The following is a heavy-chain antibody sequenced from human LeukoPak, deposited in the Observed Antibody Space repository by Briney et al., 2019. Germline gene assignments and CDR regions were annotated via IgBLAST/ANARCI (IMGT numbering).Heavy chain of an antibody. J-gene: IGHJ4*02. CDR2: IQYDGRNK. V-gene: IGHV3-30*02. Sequence: GGSLRLSCAASEFTFSNYGMHWVRQAPGKGLEWVAFIQYDGRNKYYGNSVKGRFTISRDTSKNTLYLQMNSLRAEDTAVYYCAKEHGSGSYFDYWGQGTLVTVSS. CDR3: AKEHGSGSYFDY. CDR1: EFTFSNYG. D-gene: IGHD3-10*01.